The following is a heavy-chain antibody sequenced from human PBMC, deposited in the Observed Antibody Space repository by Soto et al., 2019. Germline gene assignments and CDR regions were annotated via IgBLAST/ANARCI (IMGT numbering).Heavy chain of an antibody. Sequence: SETLSLTCTVSGGSISSYYWSWIRQPPGKGLEWIGYIYYSGSTNYNPSLKSRVTISVDTSKNQFSLKLSSVTAADTAVYYCARGLYSDYFDYWGQGTLVTVSS. D-gene: IGHD2-21*01. CDR1: GGSISSYY. V-gene: IGHV4-59*01. J-gene: IGHJ4*02. CDR2: IYYSGST. CDR3: ARGLYSDYFDY.